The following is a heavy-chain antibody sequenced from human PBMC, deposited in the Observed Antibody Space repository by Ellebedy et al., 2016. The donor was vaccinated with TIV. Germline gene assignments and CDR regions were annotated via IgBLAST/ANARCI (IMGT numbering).Heavy chain of an antibody. CDR2: TSADGDNR. Sequence: GESLKISXAASGFTFSRHGMRWVRQAPGKGLEWVAVTSADGDNRNYADSVKGRFTISRDNSKNKLFLQMNSLRTEDTAVYYCAKWASVVGTTDYWGQGTPVTVSS. CDR1: GFTFSRHG. CDR3: AKWASVVGTTDY. J-gene: IGHJ4*02. D-gene: IGHD1-14*01. V-gene: IGHV3-30*18.